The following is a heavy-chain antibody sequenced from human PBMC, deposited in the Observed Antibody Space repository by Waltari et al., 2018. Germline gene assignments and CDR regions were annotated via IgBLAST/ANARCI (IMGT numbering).Heavy chain of an antibody. CDR2: INNSGST. J-gene: IGHJ6*03. Sequence: QVQLQQWGAGLLKPSETLSLTCAVYGGSFSGYYWSWIRQPPGKGLGGIGEINNSGSTNSNPSLKSRVTISVDTSKNQFSLKRSSVTAADTAVYYCARNGAAARRTATYYYYYYMDVWGKGTTVTISS. D-gene: IGHD6-13*01. CDR3: ARNGAAARRTATYYYYYYMDV. V-gene: IGHV4-34*01. CDR1: GGSFSGYY.